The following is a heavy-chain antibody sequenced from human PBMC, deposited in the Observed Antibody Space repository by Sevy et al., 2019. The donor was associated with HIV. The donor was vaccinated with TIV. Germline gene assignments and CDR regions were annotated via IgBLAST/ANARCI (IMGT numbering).Heavy chain of an antibody. V-gene: IGHV3-21*01. CDR3: AREVTHNYYCSGGSCYSGYFDY. CDR1: GFTFSSYS. D-gene: IGHD2-15*01. J-gene: IGHJ4*02. CDR2: ISSSSSYI. Sequence: GGSLRLSCAASGFTFSSYSMNWVRQAPGKGLEWVSSISSSSSYIYYADSVKGRFTITIDKAKNSLYLQMNSLRAEDTAVYYCAREVTHNYYCSGGSCYSGYFDYWGQGTLVTVSS.